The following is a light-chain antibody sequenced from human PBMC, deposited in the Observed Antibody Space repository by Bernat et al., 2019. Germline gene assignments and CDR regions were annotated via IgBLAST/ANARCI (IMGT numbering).Light chain of an antibody. CDR3: QQSYSTPRT. V-gene: IGKV1-39*01. CDR1: QYINSY. CDR2: GAS. Sequence: DIQMTQSPSSLSASVGDRVTITCRPSQYINSYLNWYQQKPGKAPKLLFYGASTLQSGVPSRFSGNPSGTNFTLTISSLQPDDFATYYCQQSYSTPRTFGQGTKVDIK. J-gene: IGKJ1*01.